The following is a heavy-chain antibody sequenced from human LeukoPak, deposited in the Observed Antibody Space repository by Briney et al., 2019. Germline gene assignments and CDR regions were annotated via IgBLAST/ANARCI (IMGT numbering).Heavy chain of an antibody. D-gene: IGHD2-2*01. CDR1: GGSFSGYY. V-gene: IGHV4-34*01. CDR2: INHSGST. Sequence: PSETLSLTCAVYGGSFSGYYWSWIRQPPGKGLEWIGEINHSGSTNYNPSLKSRVTISVDTSKNQFSLKLSSVTAADTAVYYCARGSYCSSTSCLFRGYYMDVWGKGTTVTVSS. CDR3: ARGSYCSSTSCLFRGYYMDV. J-gene: IGHJ6*03.